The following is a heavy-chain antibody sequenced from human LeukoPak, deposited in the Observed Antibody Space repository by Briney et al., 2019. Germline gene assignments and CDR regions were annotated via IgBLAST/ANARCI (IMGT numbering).Heavy chain of an antibody. CDR1: GFTFSSYW. CDR2: IASDGSST. D-gene: IGHD4-23*01. Sequence: GGSLRLSCAASGFTFSSYWMNWVRQAPGKGLVWVSRIASDGSSTTYADSVKGRFSISRDNAKNTLYLQMNSLRVEDTAVYYCARSRPHGNDYWGQGTLVTVSS. CDR3: ARSRPHGNDY. V-gene: IGHV3-74*01. J-gene: IGHJ4*02.